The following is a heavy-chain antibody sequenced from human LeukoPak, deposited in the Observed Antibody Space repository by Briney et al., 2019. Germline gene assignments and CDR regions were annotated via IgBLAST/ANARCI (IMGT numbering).Heavy chain of an antibody. Sequence: SETLSLTCTVSGASISSGGIFWSWIRQHPGKGLEWIGYIYYRGSTYYNPPLRSRATISVDTSKNQFSLNLTSVTAADTAVYFCARGVPHYGVSAFYYYDCWGQGTLVSVSS. CDR3: ARGVPHYGVSAFYYYDC. D-gene: IGHD3-16*01. V-gene: IGHV4-31*03. CDR2: IYYRGST. CDR1: GASISSGGIF. J-gene: IGHJ4*02.